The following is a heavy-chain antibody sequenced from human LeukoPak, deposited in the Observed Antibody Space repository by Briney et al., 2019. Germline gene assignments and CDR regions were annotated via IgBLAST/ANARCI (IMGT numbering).Heavy chain of an antibody. J-gene: IGHJ6*02. CDR2: INQDGSET. Sequence: GGSLRLSCEASGFTFSGYWMSWVRQAPRKGLEWVANINQDGSETYYVDSVKGRFTISRDNARNSLYLQMNSLRAEDTAVYFCARGGGLDAWGQGATVTVSS. CDR3: ARGGGLDA. V-gene: IGHV3-7*03. CDR1: GFTFSGYW. D-gene: IGHD3-16*01.